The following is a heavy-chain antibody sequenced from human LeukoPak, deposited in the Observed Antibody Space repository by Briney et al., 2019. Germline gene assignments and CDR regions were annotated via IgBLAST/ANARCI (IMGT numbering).Heavy chain of an antibody. CDR2: INPNSGGT. Sequence: ASVKVSCKASGYTLTGYYMHWVRQAPGQGLEWMGWINPNSGGTNYAQKFQGRVTMTRDTSISTAYMELSRLRSDDTAVYYCARGKRSGSGSPPLLYWGQGTLVTVSS. J-gene: IGHJ4*02. V-gene: IGHV1-2*02. D-gene: IGHD3-10*01. CDR1: GYTLTGYY. CDR3: ARGKRSGSGSPPLLY.